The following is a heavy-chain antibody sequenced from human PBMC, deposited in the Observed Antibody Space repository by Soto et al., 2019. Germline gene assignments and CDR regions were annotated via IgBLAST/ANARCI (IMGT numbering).Heavy chain of an antibody. CDR1: DYTFTSYG. V-gene: IGHV1-18*01. D-gene: IGHD6-13*01. Sequence: QVQLVQSGAEVKKPGASVKVSCRAPDYTFTSYGIIWGGQAPGQGFEWIGWISVYNGNTNYAQKFRGRVTMTTDISTTTAYMEMRSLRSDDTAVYYCARSGSSWNLREFDYWGQGTLVTVSS. CDR2: ISVYNGNT. CDR3: ARSGSSWNLREFDY. J-gene: IGHJ4*02.